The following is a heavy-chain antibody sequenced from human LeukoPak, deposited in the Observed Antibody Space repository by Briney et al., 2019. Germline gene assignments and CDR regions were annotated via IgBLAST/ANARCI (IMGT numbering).Heavy chain of an antibody. CDR2: IYTSGST. CDR3: ATGIAVAGTFDY. J-gene: IGHJ4*02. V-gene: IGHV4-61*02. Sequence: SETLSLTCTVSGGSISSGSYYWSWIRQPAGKGLEWIGRIYTSGSTNYNPSLKSRVTISVDMSKNQFSLKLSSVTAADTAVYYCATGIAVAGTFDYWGQGTLVTVSS. D-gene: IGHD6-19*01. CDR1: GGSISSGSYY.